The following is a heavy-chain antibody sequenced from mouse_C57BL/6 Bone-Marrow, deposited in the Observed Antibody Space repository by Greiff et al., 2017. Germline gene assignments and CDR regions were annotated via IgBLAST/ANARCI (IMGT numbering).Heavy chain of an antibody. J-gene: IGHJ4*01. CDR3: TPLYYSNYGYCMDY. Sequence: VQLQQSGAELVRPGASVKLSCTASGFNINDDYMHWVKQRPEQGLEWIGWIDPGNGDTDYASKFQGKATITADTSSNTAYLQLSSLTSEDTAIYYCTPLYYSNYGYCMDYWGQGTSVTVSS. CDR1: GFNINDDY. CDR2: IDPGNGDT. V-gene: IGHV14-4*01. D-gene: IGHD2-5*01.